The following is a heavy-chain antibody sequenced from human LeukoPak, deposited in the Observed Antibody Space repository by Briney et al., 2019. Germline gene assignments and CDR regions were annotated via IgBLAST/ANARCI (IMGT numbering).Heavy chain of an antibody. D-gene: IGHD2-8*02. CDR1: GFTFSDYY. CDR2: ISNSGDTT. CDR3: ARVVYCTGGLCQIFAFDT. Sequence: PGGSLRLSCVVSGFTFSDYYMSWIRQTPGKGLEWIAYISNSGDTTFYTASVKGRFTISRDNGKNSVYLQMNNLRAEDTAVYYCARVVYCTGGLCQIFAFDTWGQGTMVTVSS. V-gene: IGHV3-11*01. J-gene: IGHJ3*02.